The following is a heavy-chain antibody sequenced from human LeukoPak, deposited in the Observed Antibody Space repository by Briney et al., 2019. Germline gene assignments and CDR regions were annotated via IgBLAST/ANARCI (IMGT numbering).Heavy chain of an antibody. D-gene: IGHD3-9*01. CDR3: AKPNYVVLTGYKFFDY. V-gene: IGHV3-30*18. CDR2: ISYDGSNK. Sequence: GGSLRLSCAASGFTFSSYGMHWVRQAPGKGLEWVAHISYDGSNKYYADSVKGRFTISRENSKNTLSLQMNSLRAEDTAVYYCAKPNYVVLTGYKFFDYWGQGTLVTASS. J-gene: IGHJ4*02. CDR1: GFTFSSYG.